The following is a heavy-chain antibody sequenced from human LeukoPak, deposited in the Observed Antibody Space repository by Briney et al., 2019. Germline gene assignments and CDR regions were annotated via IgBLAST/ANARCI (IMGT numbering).Heavy chain of an antibody. V-gene: IGHV3-30*19. CDR1: GVTFSHAW. CDR2: ISYDGSNK. CDR3: ARDFCLGFPRSSKKGGSTSCSCLRY. J-gene: IGHJ4*02. D-gene: IGHD2-2*01. Sequence: GGSLRLSCAVSGVTFSHAWMSWFRQAPGKGQEWVAVISYDGSNKYYADSVKGRFTISRDNSKNTLYLQMNSLRAEDTAVYYCARDFCLGFPRSSKKGGSTSCSCLRYWGQGTLVTVSS.